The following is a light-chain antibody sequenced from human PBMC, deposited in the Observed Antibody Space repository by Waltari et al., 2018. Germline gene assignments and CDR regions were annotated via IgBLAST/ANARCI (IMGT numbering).Light chain of an antibody. CDR1: QGIGTH. V-gene: IGKV1-9*01. J-gene: IGKJ4*01. CDR2: SVS. CDR3: QQLET. Sequence: IQLTQSPSSLSASVGDRVTITCRASQGIGTHLAWYRQKPGKAPELLIYSVSTLQSGVPSRFSGSGSGTDFTLTISSLQPEDFATYYCQQLETFGGGTKVEIK.